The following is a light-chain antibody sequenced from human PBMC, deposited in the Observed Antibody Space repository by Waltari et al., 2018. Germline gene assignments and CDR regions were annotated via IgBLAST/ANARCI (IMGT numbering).Light chain of an antibody. CDR2: DAS. Sequence: DIQMTQSPSSLSASVGDRVTMTCRASQSITNYLSWYQHKLGEAPNLLVYDASTLVSGVPSRFNGSGSGTEFTLTISSLQPEDLATYYSLQTYSTLMFSFGPGTKVDL. CDR1: QSITNY. CDR3: LQTYSTLMFS. J-gene: IGKJ3*01. V-gene: IGKV1-39*01.